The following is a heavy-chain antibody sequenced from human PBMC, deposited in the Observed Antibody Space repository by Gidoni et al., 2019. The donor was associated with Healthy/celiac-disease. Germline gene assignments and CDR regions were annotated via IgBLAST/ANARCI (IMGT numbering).Heavy chain of an antibody. Sequence: QVQLQASGPGLVTPSETLSLTCTVSGGSISGYYCSWIRQPPGKGLEWIGYIYYSGSTNYNPSLKSRVTISVDTSKNQFSLKLSSVTAADTAVYYCARRGGSYPNWFDPWGQGTLVTVSS. D-gene: IGHD1-26*01. CDR2: IYYSGST. J-gene: IGHJ5*02. CDR1: GGSISGYY. V-gene: IGHV4-59*08. CDR3: ARRGGSYPNWFDP.